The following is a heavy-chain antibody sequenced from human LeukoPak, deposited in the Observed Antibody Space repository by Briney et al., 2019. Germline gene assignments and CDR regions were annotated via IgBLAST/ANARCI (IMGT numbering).Heavy chain of an antibody. CDR3: AKDLELWLKEGAFDI. D-gene: IGHD5-18*01. Sequence: GGSLRLSCAAPGFTFSSYGMHWVRPDPGKGLEWVAFIRYDGSNKYYADSVKGRFTISRDNSKNTLYLQMNSLRAEDTAVYYCAKDLELWLKEGAFDIWGQGTMVTVSS. CDR2: IRYDGSNK. J-gene: IGHJ3*02. V-gene: IGHV3-30*02. CDR1: GFTFSSYG.